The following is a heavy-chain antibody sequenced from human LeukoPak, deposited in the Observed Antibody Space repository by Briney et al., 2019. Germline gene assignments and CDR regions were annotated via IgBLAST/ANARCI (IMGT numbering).Heavy chain of an antibody. CDR2: INHSGGT. V-gene: IGHV4-34*01. Sequence: SETLSLTCAVYGGSFSGYYWSWIRQPPGKGLEWIGEINHSGGTNYNPSLKSRVTISVDTSKNQFSLKLSSVTAADTAVYYCARDVLGEDGMDVWGQGTTVTVSS. CDR1: GGSFSGYY. J-gene: IGHJ6*02. D-gene: IGHD3-16*01. CDR3: ARDVLGEDGMDV.